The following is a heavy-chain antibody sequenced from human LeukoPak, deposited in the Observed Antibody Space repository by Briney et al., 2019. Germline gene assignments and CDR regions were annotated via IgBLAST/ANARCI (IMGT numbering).Heavy chain of an antibody. CDR2: IYNNGRT. CDR3: ARGRSSSWSSFDY. D-gene: IGHD6-13*01. V-gene: IGHV4-30-4*01. CDR1: GGSISSGDYC. J-gene: IGHJ4*02. Sequence: SETLSLTCTVSGGSISSGDYCWSWIRQPPGKGLEWIGYIYNNGRTYYNPSLKSRVTMSVDTSKNLFSLKVSSVTAADAAVYYCARGRSSSWSSFDYWGQGTLVTVSS.